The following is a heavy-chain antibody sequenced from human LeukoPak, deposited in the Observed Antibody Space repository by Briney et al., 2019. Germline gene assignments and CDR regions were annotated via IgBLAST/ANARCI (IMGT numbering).Heavy chain of an antibody. D-gene: IGHD6-13*01. CDR2: INHSGIT. Sequence: SETLSLTCAVYGGSFSYYYWSWIRQPPGKGLEWIGEINHSGITNYNPSLKSRVTISVDTSKNQFSLKLSSVTAADTAVYYCARDYRIAAAGSGPQTYYYYYGMDVWGQGTTVTVSS. CDR3: ARDYRIAAAGSGPQTYYYYYGMDV. CDR1: GGSFSYYY. V-gene: IGHV4-34*01. J-gene: IGHJ6*02.